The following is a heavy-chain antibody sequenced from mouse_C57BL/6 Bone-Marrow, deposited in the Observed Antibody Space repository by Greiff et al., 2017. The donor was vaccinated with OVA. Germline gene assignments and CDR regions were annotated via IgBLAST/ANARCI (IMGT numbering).Heavy chain of an antibody. Sequence: VKLMESGPGLVAPSQSLSISCTVSGFSLTSYGVDWVRQSPGKGLEWLGKIWGVGSTNYNSALKSSLSTSKDNSNSQVFLKMNSLQNDDTAMYCCASGAVYSPWAFAYWGQGTLVTVSA. J-gene: IGHJ3*01. CDR1: GFSLTSYG. CDR3: ASGAVYSPWAFAY. CDR2: IWGVGST. D-gene: IGHD2-12*01. V-gene: IGHV2-6*01.